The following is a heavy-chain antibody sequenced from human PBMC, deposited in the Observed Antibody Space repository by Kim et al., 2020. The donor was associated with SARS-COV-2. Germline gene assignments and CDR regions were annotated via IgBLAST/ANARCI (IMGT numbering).Heavy chain of an antibody. D-gene: IGHD1-26*01. J-gene: IGHJ3*02. CDR3: ARSIVGATVDI. V-gene: IGHV4-59*08. Sequence: SETLSLTCTVSGGSISSYYWSWIRQPPGKGLEWIGYIYYSGSTNYNPSLKSRVTISVDTSKNQFSLKLSSVTAADTAVYYCARSIVGATVDIWGQGTMVTVSS. CDR1: GGSISSYY. CDR2: IYYSGST.